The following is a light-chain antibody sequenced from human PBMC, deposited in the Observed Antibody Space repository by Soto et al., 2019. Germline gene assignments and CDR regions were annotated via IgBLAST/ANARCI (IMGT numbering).Light chain of an antibody. Sequence: TQAPSTLSASVGDRVTITCRASQSVSSNYLAWYQQKPGQAPRLLIYGASSRATGIPDRFSGGGSGTDFTLTISRLEPEDFAVYYCQQYGSSLFTFGPGTKVDIK. V-gene: IGKV3-20*01. CDR3: QQYGSSLFT. CDR2: GAS. J-gene: IGKJ3*01. CDR1: QSVSSNY.